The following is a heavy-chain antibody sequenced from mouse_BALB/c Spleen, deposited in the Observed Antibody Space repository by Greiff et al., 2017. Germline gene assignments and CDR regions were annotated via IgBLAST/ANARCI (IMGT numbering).Heavy chain of an antibody. Sequence: VQLQQSGAELMKPGASVKISCKATGYAFSSYWIEWVKQRPGHGLEWIGEILPGSGSTNYNEKFKGKATFTADTSSNTAYMQLSSLTSEDSAVYYCARWDYGYDDAMDYWGQGTSVTVSS. CDR1: GYAFSSYW. V-gene: IGHV1-9*01. CDR3: ARWDYGYDDAMDY. CDR2: ILPGSGST. J-gene: IGHJ4*01. D-gene: IGHD2-2*01.